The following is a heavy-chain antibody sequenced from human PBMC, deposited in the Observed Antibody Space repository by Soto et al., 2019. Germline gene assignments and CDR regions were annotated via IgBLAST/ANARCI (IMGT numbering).Heavy chain of an antibody. V-gene: IGHV1-69*01. CDR1: GGTFSSYA. Sequence: QVQLVQSGAEVKKPGSSVKVSCKASGGTFSSYAISWVRQAPGQGLEWMGGIIPIFGTANYAQKFQGRVTITADESTSTAYMELSSVSAKDPAVYYCARAYRWGGYFDCWGQGTLVTVSS. CDR2: IIPIFGTA. CDR3: ARAYRWGGYFDC. J-gene: IGHJ4*02. D-gene: IGHD3-16*01.